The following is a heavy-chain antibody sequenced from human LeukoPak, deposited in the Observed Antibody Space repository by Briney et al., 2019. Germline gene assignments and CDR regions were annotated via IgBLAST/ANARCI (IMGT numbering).Heavy chain of an antibody. V-gene: IGHV3-7*03. CDR3: ARDLRIAAAGNHYYYGMDV. D-gene: IGHD6-13*01. CDR2: IXQDGSEK. CDR1: XFXXSXYW. J-gene: IGHJ6*02. Sequence: GSXXLXCXAXXFXXSXYWXSWVRQAPGKGLEWXXNIXQDGSEKYYVDSVKGRFTISRDNAKNSLYLQMNSLRAEDTAVYYCARDLRIAAAGNHYYYGMDVWGQGTTVTVSS.